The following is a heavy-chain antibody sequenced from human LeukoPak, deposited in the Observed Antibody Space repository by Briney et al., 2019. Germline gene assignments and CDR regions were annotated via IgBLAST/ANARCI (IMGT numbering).Heavy chain of an antibody. CDR1: GLTFSSYA. CDR3: AKDYGDHTGYFYYYYMDV. D-gene: IGHD4-17*01. Sequence: PGGSLRLSCAASGLTFSSYAMNWVRQAPGKGLEWVSAISGSGGSTYYADSVKARFTISRDNSKNTLYLQMNSLRAEDTAIYYCAKDYGDHTGYFYYYYMDVWGKGTTVTVSS. V-gene: IGHV3-23*01. J-gene: IGHJ6*03. CDR2: ISGSGGST.